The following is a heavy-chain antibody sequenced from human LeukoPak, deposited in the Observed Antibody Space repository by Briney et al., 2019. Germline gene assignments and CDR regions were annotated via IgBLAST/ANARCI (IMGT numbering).Heavy chain of an antibody. D-gene: IGHD6-19*01. CDR1: AFSFRTYW. CDR3: AVIDSNGWQVGLDY. J-gene: IGHJ4*02. V-gene: IGHV3-7*01. CDR2: INQDGSVK. Sequence: GGSLRLPCVASAFSFRTYWMNWVRQAPGKGLEWVANINQDGSVKHYLDSVKGRFTISRDNAKSSLYLQMNSLRADDTAVYYCAVIDSNGWQVGLDYWGQGTQVTVSS.